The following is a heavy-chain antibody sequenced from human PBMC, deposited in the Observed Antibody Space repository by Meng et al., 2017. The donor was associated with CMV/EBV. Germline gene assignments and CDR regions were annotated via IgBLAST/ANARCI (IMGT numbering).Heavy chain of an antibody. D-gene: IGHD5-18*01. CDR1: GGSISSYY. CDR2: IYTSGST. V-gene: IGHV4-4*07. Sequence: QVELQESGPGLVKPSETLSLTCTVSGGSISSYYWSWIRQPAGKGLEWIGRIYTSGSTNYNPFLKSRVTMSVDTSKNQFSLKLSSVTAADTAVYYCARHGDTAMVVGIDYWGQGTLVTASS. J-gene: IGHJ4*02. CDR3: ARHGDTAMVVGIDY.